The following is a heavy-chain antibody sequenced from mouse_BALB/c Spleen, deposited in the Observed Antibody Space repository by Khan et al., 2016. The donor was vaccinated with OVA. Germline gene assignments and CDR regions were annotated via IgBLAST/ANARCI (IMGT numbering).Heavy chain of an antibody. D-gene: IGHD2-10*02. Sequence: VQLQQSGAELVKPGASVRLSCKASGYTFTSYYLYWVKQRPGQGLEWIGDINPNNGGTNFNEKFRTKATLTVDTSSNTAYMELSRLTSEDSAVYYCTRSGYGTFAYWGQGTLVTVSA. V-gene: IGHV1S81*02. CDR3: TRSGYGTFAY. J-gene: IGHJ3*01. CDR2: INPNNGGT. CDR1: GYTFTSYY.